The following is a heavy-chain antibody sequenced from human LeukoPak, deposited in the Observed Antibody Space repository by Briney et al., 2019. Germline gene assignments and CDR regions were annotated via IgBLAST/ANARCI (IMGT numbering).Heavy chain of an antibody. CDR3: ASSDFWSGYYTRFDY. J-gene: IGHJ4*02. D-gene: IGHD3-3*01. CDR1: GGSISSGSYY. CDR2: IYTSGRT. Sequence: SQTLSLTCTVSGGSISSGSYYWSWIRQPAGRGLGWIGRIYTSGRTNYNPSLKGRVTISVETSKNQFSLKLSSVTAADTAVYYCASSDFWSGYYTRFDYWGQGTLVTVSS. V-gene: IGHV4-61*02.